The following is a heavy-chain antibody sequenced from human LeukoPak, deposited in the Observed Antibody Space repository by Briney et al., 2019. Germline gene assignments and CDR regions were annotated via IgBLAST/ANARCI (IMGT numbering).Heavy chain of an antibody. CDR3: ARSWGLTYYYDSSGYFDAFDI. D-gene: IGHD3-22*01. CDR1: GYTFRGHY. Sequence: ASVKVSCKASGYTFRGHYIHWLRQAPGQGLEWMGWINPNSGGTNYAQKFQGRVTMTRDTSISTAYMELSRLRSDDTAVYYCARSWGLTYYYDSSGYFDAFDIWGQGTMVTVSS. V-gene: IGHV1-2*02. J-gene: IGHJ3*02. CDR2: INPNSGGT.